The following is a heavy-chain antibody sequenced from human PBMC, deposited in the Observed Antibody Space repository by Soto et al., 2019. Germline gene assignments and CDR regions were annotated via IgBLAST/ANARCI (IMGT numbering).Heavy chain of an antibody. CDR1: GFSFRSYV. D-gene: IGHD3-22*01. CDR2: ISVGSGSI. Sequence: EEQLVESGGGLVQPGGSLRVSCAASGFSFRSYVMNWVRQAPGKGLEWVSYISVGSGSIFYADSVKGRFTISRDDAKNSLYLQMNTLRGEDTAVYYCVRDDRWAFDIWGQGTMVTVSS. J-gene: IGHJ3*02. CDR3: VRDDRWAFDI. V-gene: IGHV3-48*01.